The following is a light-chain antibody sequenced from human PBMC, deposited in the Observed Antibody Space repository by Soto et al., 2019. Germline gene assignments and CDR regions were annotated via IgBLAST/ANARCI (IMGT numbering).Light chain of an antibody. CDR1: RSNIGSNS. J-gene: IGLJ1*01. V-gene: IGLV1-44*01. Sequence: SVLTQPPSASGTPGQRVTISCSGDRSNIGSNSVNWYQQLPGTAPKLLIYSNNQRPSGVPDRFSGSKPGTSASLAISGLQSEDEADYYCAAWDDSLNGRYVFGTGTKVTVL. CDR3: AAWDDSLNGRYV. CDR2: SNN.